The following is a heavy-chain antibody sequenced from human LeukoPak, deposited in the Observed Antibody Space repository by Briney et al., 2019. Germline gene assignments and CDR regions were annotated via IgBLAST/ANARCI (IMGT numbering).Heavy chain of an antibody. CDR2: MFGSGGSA. V-gene: IGHV3-23*01. D-gene: IGHD2-15*01. J-gene: IGHJ4*02. CDR3: AKTTVGYSSGRFPGWPADY. CDR1: GFTFSSYE. Sequence: QPGGSLRLSCAASGFTFSSYEMNWVRQAPGKGLEWVSGMFGSGGSAHYADSVKGRFTISRDNSKNTVYLEMNSLGVEDTAVYYCAKTTVGYSSGRFPGWPADYWGQGTLVTVSS.